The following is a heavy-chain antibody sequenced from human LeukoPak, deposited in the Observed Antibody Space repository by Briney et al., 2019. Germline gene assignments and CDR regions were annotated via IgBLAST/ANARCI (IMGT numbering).Heavy chain of an antibody. CDR1: GFTFRRYS. CDR2: ISSSSSYI. CDR3: ARPTRYCSGGSCMDY. V-gene: IGHV3-21*01. D-gene: IGHD2-15*01. Sequence: GGSLRLSCAASGFTFRRYSMNWVRQAPGKGLEWVSSISSSSSYIYYADLVKGRFTISRDNAKNSLYLQMNSLRAEDTAVYYCARPTRYCSGGSCMDYWGQGTLVTVSS. J-gene: IGHJ4*02.